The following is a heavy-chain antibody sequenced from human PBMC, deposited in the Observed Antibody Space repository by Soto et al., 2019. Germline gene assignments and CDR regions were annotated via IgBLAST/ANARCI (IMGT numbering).Heavy chain of an antibody. CDR1: GYSFTSYW. CDR2: IYPGDSDT. CDR3: ARSRNGYSARYYYYGMDV. V-gene: IGHV5-51*01. Sequence: GESLKISCKGSGYSFTSYWIGWVRQMPGKGLEWMGIIYPGDSDTRYSPSFQGQVTISADKSISTAYLQWSSLKASDTAMYYCARSRNGYSARYYYYGMDVWGQGTTVTVS. J-gene: IGHJ6*02. D-gene: IGHD5-18*01.